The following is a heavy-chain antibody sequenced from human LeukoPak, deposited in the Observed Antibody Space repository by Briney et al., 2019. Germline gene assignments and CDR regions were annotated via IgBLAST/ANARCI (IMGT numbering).Heavy chain of an antibody. V-gene: IGHV4-61*02. Sequence: SETLSLTCTVSDGTISSGNCYWHWIRQPAGKGLEWIRRFYTSGSGNYNPSLKSRVTMSMDASKNQFSLKLSSVTAADTAVYYCAASHTGLFDYWGQGTLVTVSS. J-gene: IGHJ4*02. CDR1: DGTISSGNCY. D-gene: IGHD5-18*01. CDR2: FYTSGSG. CDR3: AASHTGLFDY.